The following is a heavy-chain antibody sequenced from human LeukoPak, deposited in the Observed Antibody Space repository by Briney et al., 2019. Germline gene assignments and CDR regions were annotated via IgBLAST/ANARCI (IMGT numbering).Heavy chain of an antibody. D-gene: IGHD1-7*01. CDR3: AKEGRELPYYSMDV. J-gene: IGHJ6*03. CDR1: GFTFSSYA. Sequence: GGSLRLSCAASGFTFSSYAMTWVRQAPGKGLEWVSAISGSGGTSYYADSVKGRFTISRDNSKNTLYLQMNSLRAEDTAVYYCAKEGRELPYYSMDVWGKGTTVTVSS. V-gene: IGHV3-23*01. CDR2: ISGSGGTS.